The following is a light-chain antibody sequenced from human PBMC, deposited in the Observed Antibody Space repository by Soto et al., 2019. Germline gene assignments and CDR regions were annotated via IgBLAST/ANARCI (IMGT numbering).Light chain of an antibody. CDR2: DAP. V-gene: IGKV1-5*01. CDR3: QHYNSYSEA. CDR1: QSISSW. J-gene: IGKJ1*01. Sequence: DIQMTQSPSTRSASVGDRVTITCRASQSISSWLAWYQQKPGKAPKLLIYDAPSLESAAPSRFRGSGSGTELTLTISSLQPDDFATYYCQHYNSYSEAFGQGTKVDIK.